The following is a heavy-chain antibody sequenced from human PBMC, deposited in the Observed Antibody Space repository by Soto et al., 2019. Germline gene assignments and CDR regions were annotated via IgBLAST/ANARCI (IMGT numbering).Heavy chain of an antibody. V-gene: IGHV3-23*01. Sequence: TGGSLRLSCAASGFTFSTYAMNWVRQAPGKGLEWVSAINGGGSSTYYADSVKGRFTISRDNSKNTLYLQMNSLRVEDTAVYYCATDRRYYDYWGQGTLVTVSS. D-gene: IGHD3-10*01. CDR1: GFTFSTYA. J-gene: IGHJ4*02. CDR3: ATDRRYYDY. CDR2: INGGGSST.